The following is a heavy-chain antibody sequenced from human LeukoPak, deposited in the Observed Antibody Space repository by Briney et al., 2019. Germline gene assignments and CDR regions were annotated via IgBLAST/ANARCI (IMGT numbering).Heavy chain of an antibody. J-gene: IGHJ4*02. CDR2: IIPIFGTA. CDR1: GYTFTSYG. D-gene: IGHD6-6*01. Sequence: ASVKVSCKASGYTFTSYGISWVRQAPGQGLEWMGGIIPIFGTANYAQKFQGRVTITTDESTSTAYMELSSLRSEDTAVYYCASIAARPDYFDYWGQGTLVTVSS. V-gene: IGHV1-69*05. CDR3: ASIAARPDYFDY.